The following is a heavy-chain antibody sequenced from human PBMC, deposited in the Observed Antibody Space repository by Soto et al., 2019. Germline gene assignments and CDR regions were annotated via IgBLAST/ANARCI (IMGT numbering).Heavy chain of an antibody. Sequence: ASVKVSCKASGYIFTNNDVSWVRQATGQGLEWMGWMNPGSGDTGYAQKFQGRVTMTRNISIATAYMELSSLRADDTAIYYCARMASFGSLNWFEPWGQGTLGT. CDR2: MNPGSGDT. V-gene: IGHV1-8*01. CDR3: ARMASFGSLNWFEP. J-gene: IGHJ5*02. CDR1: GYIFTNND. D-gene: IGHD5-18*01.